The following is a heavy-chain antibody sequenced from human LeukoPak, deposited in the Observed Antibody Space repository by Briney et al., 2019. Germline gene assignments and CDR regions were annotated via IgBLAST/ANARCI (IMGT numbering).Heavy chain of an antibody. D-gene: IGHD6-19*01. Sequence: GESLKISCTATGYTFTNYWIAWVRQMPGRGLEWLGMMYPGDSDVRYSSSFAGQITISVDRATNTTHLQWRSLKASDTGIYFCARRRYSSGPADYWGQGTQVIASS. CDR3: ARRRYSSGPADY. J-gene: IGHJ4*02. CDR1: GYTFTNYW. V-gene: IGHV5-51*01. CDR2: MYPGDSDV.